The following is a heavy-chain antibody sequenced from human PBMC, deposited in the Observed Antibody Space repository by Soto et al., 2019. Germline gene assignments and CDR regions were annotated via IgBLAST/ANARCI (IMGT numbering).Heavy chain of an antibody. V-gene: IGHV3-30*18. J-gene: IGHJ4*02. CDR1: GFIFSDYG. CDR2: LSHDGRND. CDR3: AKVGGSGYCSSSSCYAADY. Sequence: QVQLVESGGGVVQPGRSLRLSCAVSGFIFSDYGMHWVRQAPGKGLEWVALLSHDGRNDYYVDSVKGRFTISRDNSKITLYLQMNSLRPEDTALYYCAKVGGSGYCSSSSCYAADYWGQGTLVTVSS. D-gene: IGHD2-2*01.